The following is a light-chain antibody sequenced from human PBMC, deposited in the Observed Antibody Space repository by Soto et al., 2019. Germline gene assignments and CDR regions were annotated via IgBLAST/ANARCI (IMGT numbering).Light chain of an antibody. CDR2: GNS. CDR1: SSNNGANYD. V-gene: IGLV1-40*01. Sequence: QAVVTQPPSVSGAPGQRVIISCSGSSSNNGANYDVHWYQQLPGTAPKFLIYGNSNRPSGVPDRFSGSRSGTTASLAITGLQAEDEADYYCQSYDRSLSAWVFGGGTKLTVL. CDR3: QSYDRSLSAWV. J-gene: IGLJ3*02.